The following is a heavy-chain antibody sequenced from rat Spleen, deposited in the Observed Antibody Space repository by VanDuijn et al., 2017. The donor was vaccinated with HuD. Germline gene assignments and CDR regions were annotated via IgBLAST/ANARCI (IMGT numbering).Heavy chain of an antibody. D-gene: IGHD1-2*01. J-gene: IGHJ4*01. CDR3: ARAPGSGYVMDA. V-gene: IGHV2-1*01. CDR1: GFSLTSNG. Sequence: QVQLKESGPGLVQPSQTLSLTCTVSGFSLTSNGVHWIRQTPGKGLEWMGGIWGDGSTEYISALKSRLSISRDTSKSQVFLKMNSLQTDDTAFYYCARAPGSGYVMDAWGQGASVTVSS. CDR2: IWGDGST.